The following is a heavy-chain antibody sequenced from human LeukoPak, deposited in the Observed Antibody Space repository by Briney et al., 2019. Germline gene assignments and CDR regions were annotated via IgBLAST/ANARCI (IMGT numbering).Heavy chain of an antibody. CDR2: INPNSGGT. V-gene: IGHV1-2*06. D-gene: IGHD3-22*01. Sequence: ASVKVSCKASGYTFTGYYMHWVRQAPGQGLEWMGRINPNSGGTNYAQKFQGRATMTRDTSISTAYMELSRLRSDDTAVYYCARDHITYYYDSSGSRDVVQHWGQGTLVTVSS. J-gene: IGHJ1*01. CDR3: ARDHITYYYDSSGSRDVVQH. CDR1: GYTFTGYY.